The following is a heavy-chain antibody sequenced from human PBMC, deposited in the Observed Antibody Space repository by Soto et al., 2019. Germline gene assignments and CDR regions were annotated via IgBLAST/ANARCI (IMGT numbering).Heavy chain of an antibody. CDR2: INPNSGGT. Sequence: ASVKVSCKASGYTFTSYDINWVRQATGQGLEWMGWINPNSGGTNYAQKFQGWVTMTRDTSISTAYMELSRLRSDDTAVYYCAKSLAGSVSYYNIDAFDIWGQGTMVTVSS. CDR3: AKSLAGSVSYYNIDAFDI. V-gene: IGHV1-2*04. D-gene: IGHD3-10*01. J-gene: IGHJ3*02. CDR1: GYTFTSYD.